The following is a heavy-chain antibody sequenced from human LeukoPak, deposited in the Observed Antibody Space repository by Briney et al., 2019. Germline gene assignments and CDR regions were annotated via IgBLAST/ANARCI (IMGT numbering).Heavy chain of an antibody. V-gene: IGHV4-30-4*08. D-gene: IGHD3-10*01. CDR2: IYYSGST. CDR3: ARDLMGTMVRRGFDP. Sequence: SETLSLTCTVFGGSISSGDYYWSWIRQPPGKGLEWIGYIYYSGSTYYNPSLKSRVAISVDTSKNQFSLKLSSVTAADTAVYYCARDLMGTMVRRGFDPWGQGTLVTVSS. J-gene: IGHJ5*02. CDR1: GGSISSGDYY.